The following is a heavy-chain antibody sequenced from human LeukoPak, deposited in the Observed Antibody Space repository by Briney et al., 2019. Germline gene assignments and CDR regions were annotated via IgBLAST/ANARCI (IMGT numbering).Heavy chain of an antibody. Sequence: GGSLRLSCAASGFTFSNYAMHWVRQAPGKGLEYVSGINSNGGNTYYTNSVKGRFTVSRDNSKNTLYLQMGSLRVEDMAIYYCARRWDIVVVPAAYNWFDPWGQGTLVTVSS. CDR3: ARRWDIVVVPAAYNWFDP. V-gene: IGHV3-64*01. J-gene: IGHJ5*02. D-gene: IGHD2-2*01. CDR2: INSNGGNT. CDR1: GFTFSNYA.